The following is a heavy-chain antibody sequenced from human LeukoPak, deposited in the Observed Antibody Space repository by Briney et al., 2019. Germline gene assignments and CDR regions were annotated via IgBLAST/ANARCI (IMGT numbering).Heavy chain of an antibody. CDR2: IYYSGST. Sequence: SETLSLNCSVSGASMSGFYWSWIRQPPGKRLEWIGYIYYSGSTNYNASLKSRVTISVDTSKNQFSLKLSSVTAADTAVYYCARFMTTVSYGLDYSGQGTLVTVSS. V-gene: IGHV4-59*01. CDR3: ARFMTTVSYGLDY. J-gene: IGHJ4*02. CDR1: GASMSGFY. D-gene: IGHD4-17*01.